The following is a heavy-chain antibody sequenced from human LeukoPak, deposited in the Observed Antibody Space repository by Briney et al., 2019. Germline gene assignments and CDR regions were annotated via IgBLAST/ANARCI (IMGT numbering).Heavy chain of an antibody. V-gene: IGHV3-21*01. D-gene: IGHD3-10*01. CDR1: GFTFSSYG. J-gene: IGHJ3*01. CDR2: IDTSGSYI. Sequence: KSGGSLRLSCTASGFTFSSYGLNWVRQAPGKGLEWVSFIDTSGSYIYYGDSVEGRVTISRDNAKNSLYLQMNGLRAEDTAVYYCARGRSITLLRGVAMSDGFDVWGQGAMVTVSS. CDR3: ARGRSITLLRGVAMSDGFDV.